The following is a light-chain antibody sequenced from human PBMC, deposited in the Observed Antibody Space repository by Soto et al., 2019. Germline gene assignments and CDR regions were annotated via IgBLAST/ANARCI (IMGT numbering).Light chain of an antibody. V-gene: IGKV1-8*01. J-gene: IGKJ1*01. CDR1: QGISSY. CDR2: AAS. Sequence: AIRMTQSPSSLSASTGDRVIITCRASQGISSYLAWYQQKPGKAPKLLIYAASTLQSGVPSRFSGSGSGTDFTLTISCLQSEDFATYYCPQYYSYWWTFGHGTKVAIK. CDR3: PQYYSYWWT.